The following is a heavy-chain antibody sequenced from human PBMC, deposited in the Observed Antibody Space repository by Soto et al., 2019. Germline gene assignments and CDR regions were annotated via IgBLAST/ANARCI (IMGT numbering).Heavy chain of an antibody. CDR2: IYYSGST. J-gene: IGHJ4*02. CDR1: GGSISSGDYY. D-gene: IGHD3-10*01. CDR3: ARVGGFGATTIDY. V-gene: IGHV4-30-4*01. Sequence: QVQLQESGPGLVKPSQTLSLTCTVSGGSISSGDYYWSWIRQPPGKGLEWIGYIYYSGSTYYNPSIMRRVTISVDTSKNQFSLKLSSVPAADTAVYDCARVGGFGATTIDYWGQGTLVTVSS.